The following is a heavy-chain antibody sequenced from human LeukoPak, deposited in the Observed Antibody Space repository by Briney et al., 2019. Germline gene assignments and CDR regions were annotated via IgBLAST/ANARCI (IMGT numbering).Heavy chain of an antibody. Sequence: SETLSLTCAVYGGSFSGYYWSWIRQPPGQGLEWIGEINHSGSTNYNPSLKSRVTISVDTSKNQFSLKLSSVTAADTAVYYCARGILLWFGELLPLFDPWGQGTLVTVSS. CDR3: ARGILLWFGELLPLFDP. D-gene: IGHD3-10*01. V-gene: IGHV4-34*01. CDR1: GGSFSGYY. CDR2: INHSGST. J-gene: IGHJ5*02.